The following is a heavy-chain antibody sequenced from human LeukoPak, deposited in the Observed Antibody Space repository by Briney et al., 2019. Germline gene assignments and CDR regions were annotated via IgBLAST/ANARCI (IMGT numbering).Heavy chain of an antibody. V-gene: IGHV1-46*01. CDR2: INPSGGSI. D-gene: IGHD3-22*01. J-gene: IGHJ3*02. Sequence: ASVKVSCKASGYTFTGYYIHWVRQAPGQGLEWMGIINPSGGSIRYAQKFQGRVTMTRDTSTGTVYMELSSLRSEDTAMYYCARGRNYYDSSGYYYEGDAFDIWGQGTMVTVSS. CDR3: ARGRNYYDSSGYYYEGDAFDI. CDR1: GYTFTGYY.